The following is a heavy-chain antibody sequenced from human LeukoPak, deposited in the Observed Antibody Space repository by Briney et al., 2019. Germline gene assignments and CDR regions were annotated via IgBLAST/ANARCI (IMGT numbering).Heavy chain of an antibody. CDR1: GFTFSTYA. D-gene: IGHD5-18*01. CDR3: AKDRYSYAYEYFDC. CDR2: ISGGGDST. V-gene: IGHV3-23*01. Sequence: GGSLRLSCAASGFTFSTYAMSWVRQAPGKGLEWVSTISGGGDSTYYTDSVKGRFTISRDNSKNTLYLQMNSLRAEDTAVYYCAKDRYSYAYEYFDCWGQGTLVTVSS. J-gene: IGHJ4*02.